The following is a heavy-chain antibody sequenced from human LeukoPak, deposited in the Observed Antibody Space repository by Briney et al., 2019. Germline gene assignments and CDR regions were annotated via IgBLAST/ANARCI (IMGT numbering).Heavy chain of an antibody. CDR1: GFTFSSHG. CDR3: ARGCGGSPGCYIIDK. J-gene: IGHJ4*02. V-gene: IGHV3-33*01. Sequence: PGGSLRLSCEASGFTFSSHGMHWVRQPPGKGLEWAGVIWNDGSDQYYGDSVRGRFTVSRDNLKSTLYLQMDSLRAEDTAVYYCARGCGGSPGCYIIDKWGQGTLVTVSS. D-gene: IGHD2-21*01. CDR2: IWNDGSDQ.